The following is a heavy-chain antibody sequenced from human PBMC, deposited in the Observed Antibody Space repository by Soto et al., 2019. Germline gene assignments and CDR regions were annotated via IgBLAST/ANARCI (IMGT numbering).Heavy chain of an antibody. V-gene: IGHV3-30*04. J-gene: IGHJ6*02. D-gene: IGHD1-26*01. CDR3: ARDPLSVTSGSYYHYYGMDV. Sequence: GGSLRLSCAASGFTVSTYAMHWVRQAPGKGLEWVAVISYDGSNKYYADSVKGRFTISRDNSKNTLYLQMSSLRGEDTAVYFCARDPLSVTSGSYYHYYGMDVWGQGTTVTVSS. CDR1: GFTVSTYA. CDR2: ISYDGSNK.